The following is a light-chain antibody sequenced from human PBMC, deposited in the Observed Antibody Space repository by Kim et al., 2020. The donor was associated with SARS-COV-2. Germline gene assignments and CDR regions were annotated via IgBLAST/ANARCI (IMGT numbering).Light chain of an antibody. CDR1: QSVSDTY. CDR3: QQYYSSPPT. V-gene: IGKV3-20*01. J-gene: IGKJ4*02. CDR2: GAS. Sequence: PGESATLSCRASQSVSDTYLAWYHQKPGQAPRLVIHGASTRATGIPDRFSGTGSGTEYTLTISRLEPEDFAVYYCQQYYSSPPTFGGGTKVDIK.